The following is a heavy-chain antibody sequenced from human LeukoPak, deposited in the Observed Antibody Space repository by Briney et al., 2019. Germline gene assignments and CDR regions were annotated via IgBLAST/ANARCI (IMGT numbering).Heavy chain of an antibody. CDR3: VKYAHPVLLWFGEY. D-gene: IGHD3-10*01. J-gene: IGHJ4*02. CDR2: ISSNGGST. V-gene: IGHV3-64D*06. Sequence: GGSLRLSCSAPGFTFSSYAMHWVRQAPGKGLEYVSAISSNGGSTYYADSVKGRFTISRDNSKNTLYLQMSSLRAEDTAVYYCVKYAHPVLLWFGEYWGQGTLVTVSS. CDR1: GFTFSSYA.